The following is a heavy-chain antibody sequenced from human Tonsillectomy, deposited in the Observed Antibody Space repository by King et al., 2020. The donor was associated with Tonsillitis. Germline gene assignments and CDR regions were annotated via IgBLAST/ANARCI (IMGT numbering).Heavy chain of an antibody. Sequence: VQLVESGAEVKKPGASVTVSCKASGYTFTGYYIHWVRQAPGQGLEWMGWINPNSGGTNFAQKFQGWVTMTRDTSISTAYMELSRLNSDDTAVFYCATGPYSNGWYVADYWGQGTLVTVSS. CDR2: INPNSGGT. D-gene: IGHD6-19*01. V-gene: IGHV1-2*04. CDR1: GYTFTGYY. J-gene: IGHJ4*02. CDR3: ATGPYSNGWYVADY.